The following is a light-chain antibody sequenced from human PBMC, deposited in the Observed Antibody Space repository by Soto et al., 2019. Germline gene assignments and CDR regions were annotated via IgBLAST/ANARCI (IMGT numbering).Light chain of an antibody. J-gene: IGKJ1*01. Sequence: AIQMTQSPSSLSASVGARVTITCRASQDIRNELGWYQQKPGKAPKALLYGVSNLQSGVPSRFSGSGSGTDFTLTISSLQPEDFAVYYCLHDHNYPRTFGQGTKVEIK. V-gene: IGKV1-6*01. CDR3: LHDHNYPRT. CDR1: QDIRNE. CDR2: GVS.